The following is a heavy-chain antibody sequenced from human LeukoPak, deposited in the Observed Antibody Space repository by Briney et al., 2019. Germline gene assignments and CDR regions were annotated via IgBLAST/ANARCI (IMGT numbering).Heavy chain of an antibody. D-gene: IGHD6-19*01. J-gene: IGHJ5*02. V-gene: IGHV4-34*01. CDR1: GGSFSGYY. Sequence: SETLSPTCAVYGGSFSGYYWSWIRQPPGKGLEWIGEINHSGSTNYNPSLKSRVTISVDTSKNQFSLKLSSVTAADTAVYYCARAVDIAVAANANWFDPWGQGTLVTVSS. CDR3: ARAVDIAVAANANWFDP. CDR2: INHSGST.